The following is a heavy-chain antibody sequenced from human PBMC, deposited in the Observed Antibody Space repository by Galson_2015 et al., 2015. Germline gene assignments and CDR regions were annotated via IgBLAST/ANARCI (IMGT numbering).Heavy chain of an antibody. Sequence: QSGAEVKKPGEYLKISCPGPGYTFPTHWIGWVRQMPGKGLEWMGIIYPSDSDTRYSPSFQGQVTISADKSINTAYLQWSSLKASDTAMYYCARQSSVIQTIDYWGQAALVPVSS. CDR3: ARQSSVIQTIDY. V-gene: IGHV5-51*01. J-gene: IGHJ4*02. D-gene: IGHD3-16*02. CDR2: IYPSDSDT. CDR1: GYTFPTHW.